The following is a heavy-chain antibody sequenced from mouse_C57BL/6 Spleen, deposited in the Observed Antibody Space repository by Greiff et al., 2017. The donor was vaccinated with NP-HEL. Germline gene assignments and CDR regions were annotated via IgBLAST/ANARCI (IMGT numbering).Heavy chain of an antibody. J-gene: IGHJ2*01. CDR2: IRLKSDNYAT. D-gene: IGHD4-1*01. CDR3: TKLGRGGYYFDY. V-gene: IGHV6-3*01. Sequence: EVKVVESGGGLVQPGGSMKLSCVASGFTFSNYWMNWVRQSPEKGLEWVAQIRLKSDNYATHYAESVKGRFTISRDDSKSSVYLQMNNLRAEDTGIYYCTKLGRGGYYFDYWGQGTTLTVSS. CDR1: GFTFSNYW.